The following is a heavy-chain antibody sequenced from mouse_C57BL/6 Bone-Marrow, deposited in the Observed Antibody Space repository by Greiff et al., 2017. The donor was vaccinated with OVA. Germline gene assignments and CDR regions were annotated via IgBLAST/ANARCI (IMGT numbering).Heavy chain of an antibody. CDR2: IWSGGST. CDR1: GFSLTSYG. V-gene: IGHV2-2*01. Sequence: QVQLKESGPGLVQPSQSLSITCTVSGFSLTSYGVHWVRQSPGKGLEWLGVIWSGGSTDYNAAFISRLSISKDNSKSQVFFKMNSLQADDTAIYYCARNSLIYYYGSYYAMDYWGQGTSVTVSS. CDR3: ARNSLIYYYGSYYAMDY. D-gene: IGHD1-1*01. J-gene: IGHJ4*01.